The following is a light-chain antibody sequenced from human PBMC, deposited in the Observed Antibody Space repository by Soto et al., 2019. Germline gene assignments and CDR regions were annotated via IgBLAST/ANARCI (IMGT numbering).Light chain of an antibody. Sequence: QSALTPPASASGSPGQSVTISCTGSSTDVGGYNYVSWYQQHPGKAPKLMIYEVSKRPSGVPDRLSGSKSGNTASLTVSGLQAEDEADYYCSSYGGSNTVVFGGGTKLTVL. V-gene: IGLV2-8*01. CDR3: SSYGGSNTVV. CDR2: EVS. J-gene: IGLJ2*01. CDR1: STDVGGYNY.